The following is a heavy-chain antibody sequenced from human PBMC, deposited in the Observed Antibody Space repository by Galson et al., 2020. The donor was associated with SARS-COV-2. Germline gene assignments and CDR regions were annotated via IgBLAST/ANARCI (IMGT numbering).Heavy chain of an antibody. CDR3: AKGCTAGTYCFYIDH. CDR2: ISHDGTYK. D-gene: IGHD2-21*02. J-gene: IGHJ4*02. CDR1: GFSFSNSG. V-gene: IGHV3-30*18. Sequence: GESLKISCTASGFSFSNSGMHWVRQAPGKGLAWLAMISHDGTYKDYEASVMGRFTISRDNSRNTLYLQINSLRSEDTAVYHCAKGCTAGTYCFYIDHWGQGTLVTVSS.